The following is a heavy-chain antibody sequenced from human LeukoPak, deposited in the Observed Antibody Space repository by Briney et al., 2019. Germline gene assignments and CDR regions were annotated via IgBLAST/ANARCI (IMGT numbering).Heavy chain of an antibody. CDR3: TRDSYPVDSGYFEFDY. D-gene: IGHD3-22*01. V-gene: IGHV3-49*04. Sequence: GGSLRLSCTALGFTFGDYAMNWVRQAPGKGLEWVGFIRSEGHGGTPEYATSVKGRFTISRDDSKSIAYLQMNSLKTEDTAMYYCTRDSYPVDSGYFEFDYWGQGTLVTVSS. J-gene: IGHJ4*02. CDR2: IRSEGHGGTP. CDR1: GFTFGDYA.